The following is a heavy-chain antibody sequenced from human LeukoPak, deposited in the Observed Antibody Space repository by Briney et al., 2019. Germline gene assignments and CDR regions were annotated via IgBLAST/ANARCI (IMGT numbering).Heavy chain of an antibody. J-gene: IGHJ4*02. V-gene: IGHV3-23*01. CDR2: ISGSGDNT. D-gene: IGHD6-19*01. Sequence: GGSLRLSCAASGFTLSSYAMSWVRQAPGKGLEWVSTISGSGDNTYYADSVKGRFTISRDNSKNVLYLQMNSLRGEDTALYYCAKARLVLGGYDYWGQGVLVTVSS. CDR1: GFTLSSYA. CDR3: AKARLVLGGYDY.